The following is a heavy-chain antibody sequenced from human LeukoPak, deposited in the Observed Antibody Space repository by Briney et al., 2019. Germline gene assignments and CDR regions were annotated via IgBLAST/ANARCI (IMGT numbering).Heavy chain of an antibody. CDR3: AKERGVAVAVIDY. D-gene: IGHD6-19*01. CDR2: ISGSGRST. Sequence: GGSLRLSCAASEFTFSSYAMSWVRQAPGKGLEWVSAISGSGRSTFYADSVKGRFTISRDNSRNTLYLQMNSLRAEDTAVYYCAKERGVAVAVIDYWGQGTLVTVSS. J-gene: IGHJ4*02. CDR1: EFTFSSYA. V-gene: IGHV3-23*01.